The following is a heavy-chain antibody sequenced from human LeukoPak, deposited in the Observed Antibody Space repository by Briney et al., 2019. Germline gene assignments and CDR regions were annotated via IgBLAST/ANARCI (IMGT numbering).Heavy chain of an antibody. V-gene: IGHV3-21*01. D-gene: IGHD3-22*01. CDR2: ISSSSSYI. CDR3: ARDPGYYYDSSGYYFDY. J-gene: IGHJ4*02. Sequence: GGSLRLSCAASGFTFSSYSMNWVRQAPGKGLEWVSSISSSSSYIYYADSVKGRFTISRDNAKNSLYLQMNSLRAEDTAVYYCARDPGYYYDSSGYYFDYWGQGTLVTVSS. CDR1: GFTFSSYS.